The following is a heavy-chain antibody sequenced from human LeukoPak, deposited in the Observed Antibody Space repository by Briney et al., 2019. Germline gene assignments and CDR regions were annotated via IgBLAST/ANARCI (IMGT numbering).Heavy chain of an antibody. V-gene: IGHV4-61*02. CDR1: GGSISSGSYY. J-gene: IGHJ4*02. D-gene: IGHD3-3*02. CDR3: ARGSHFTDC. Sequence: SETLSLTCTVSGGSISSGSYYWRWIRQPAGKGLEWIGRIYTSGSTNYNPSLKSRVTISVDTSKNQFSLKLSSVTAADTAVYYCARGSHFTDCWGQGTLVTVSS. CDR2: IYTSGST.